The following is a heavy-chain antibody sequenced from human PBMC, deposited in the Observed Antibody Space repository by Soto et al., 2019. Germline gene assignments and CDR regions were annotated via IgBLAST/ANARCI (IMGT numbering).Heavy chain of an antibody. CDR3: ARSYCSGGSCLGYDAFDI. Sequence: GGSLRLSCAASGFSFSNYWMYWVRQAPGKGLVWVSCIKTDGSTTKYADSVKGRFTISRDNAKNTLYLQMNSLRAEDTARYYCARSYCSGGSCLGYDAFDIWGPGTMVTVSS. V-gene: IGHV3-74*01. J-gene: IGHJ3*02. CDR1: GFSFSNYW. D-gene: IGHD2-15*01. CDR2: IKTDGSTT.